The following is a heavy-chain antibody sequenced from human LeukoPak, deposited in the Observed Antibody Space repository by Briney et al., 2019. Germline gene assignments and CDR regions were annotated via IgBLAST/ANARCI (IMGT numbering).Heavy chain of an antibody. D-gene: IGHD1-1*01. V-gene: IGHV3-23*01. CDR2: ISGSINT. Sequence: GGSLRLSCAASGFTFSSYAMSWVRLAPGKGLEWVSGISGSINTYYADSVKGRFTISRDNSKNTLYLQMNSLRAEDTAVYYCAKGQGGQRKPNYFDYWGQGTLVTVSS. CDR3: AKGQGGQRKPNYFDY. CDR1: GFTFSSYA. J-gene: IGHJ4*02.